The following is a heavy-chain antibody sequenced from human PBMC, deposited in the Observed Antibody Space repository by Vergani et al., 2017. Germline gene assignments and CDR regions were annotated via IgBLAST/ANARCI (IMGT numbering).Heavy chain of an antibody. V-gene: IGHV4-59*01. CDR2: IYYSGST. CDR3: VRALPGIAVAGLDY. D-gene: IGHD6-19*01. Sequence: QVQLQESGPGLVKPSETLSLTCTVSGGSISSYYWSWIRQPPGKGLEWIGYIYYSGSTNYNPSLKSRGTISVDTSKNQFSLKLSSVTAAETAVYYCVRALPGIAVAGLDYGGQGTLVTVSS. J-gene: IGHJ4*02. CDR1: GGSISSYY.